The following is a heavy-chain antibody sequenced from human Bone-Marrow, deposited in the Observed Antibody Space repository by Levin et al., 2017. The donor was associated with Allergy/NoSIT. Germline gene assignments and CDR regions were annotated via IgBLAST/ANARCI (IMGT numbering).Heavy chain of an antibody. CDR2: IYLSGST. D-gene: IGHD5-18*01. CDR3: ARVAGYSFGYYFDH. Sequence: LRLSCAVSGGSISSGGYSRSWIRQPPGKGLEWIGNIYLSGSTNDNPSLKSRVTISVDRSKNQFSLKLSSVTAADTAVYYCARVAGYSFGYYFDHWGQGTLVTVSS. J-gene: IGHJ4*02. V-gene: IGHV4-30-2*01. CDR1: GGSISSGGYS.